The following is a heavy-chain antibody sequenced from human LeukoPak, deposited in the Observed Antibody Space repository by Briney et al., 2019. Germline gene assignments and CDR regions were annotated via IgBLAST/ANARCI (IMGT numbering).Heavy chain of an antibody. CDR1: GFIFSSHA. CDR3: AKDLTGAYCSDY. J-gene: IGHJ4*02. CDR2: IQYDGSEK. D-gene: IGHD3-9*01. Sequence: GGSLRLSCAASGFIFSSHAMHWVRQAPGKGLEWVAVIQYDGSEKRYADSVKGRFTVSRDNSKNTSYLQMDSLTAEDTAVYHCAKDLTGAYCSDYWGQGTLVTVSS. V-gene: IGHV3-30-3*01.